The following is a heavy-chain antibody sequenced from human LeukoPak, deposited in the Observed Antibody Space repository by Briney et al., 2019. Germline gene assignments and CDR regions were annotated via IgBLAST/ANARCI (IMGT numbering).Heavy chain of an antibody. D-gene: IGHD3-10*01. V-gene: IGHV1-8*01. CDR3: ARAPPVRGARSGLGYYGMDV. Sequence: ASVKVSCKASGYTFTSYDINWVRQATGQGLEWMGWMNPNSGNTGYAQKFQGRVTMTRNTSISTAYMELSSLRSEDTAVYYCARAPPVRGARSGLGYYGMDVWGQGTTVTVSS. CDR2: MNPNSGNT. CDR1: GYTFTSYD. J-gene: IGHJ6*02.